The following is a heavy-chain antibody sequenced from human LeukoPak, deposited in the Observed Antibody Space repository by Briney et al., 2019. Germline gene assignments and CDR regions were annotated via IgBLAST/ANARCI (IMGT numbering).Heavy chain of an antibody. CDR1: GFTVSGNY. CDR2: IYGGGTT. D-gene: IGHD3-10*01. Sequence: GGSLRLSCAASGFTVSGNYMSWVRQAPGKGLEWVSIIYGGGTTYYADSVKGRFTISRDNSKNTLYLQMNSLRADDTAVCYCARDRADYYGSGLEFWGQGTTVTVSS. J-gene: IGHJ6*02. V-gene: IGHV3-53*01. CDR3: ARDRADYYGSGLEF.